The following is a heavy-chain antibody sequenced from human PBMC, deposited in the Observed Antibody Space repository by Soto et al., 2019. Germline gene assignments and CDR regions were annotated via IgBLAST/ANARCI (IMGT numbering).Heavy chain of an antibody. V-gene: IGHV1-2*02. J-gene: IGHJ5*02. Sequence: ASVKVSCKASGYTFTGYYMHWVRQAPGQGLEWMGWINPNSGGTNYAQKFQGRVTMTRDTSISTAYMELSRLRSDDTAVYYCALSIAARPDNWFDPWGQGXLVTVSS. CDR1: GYTFTGYY. CDR2: INPNSGGT. CDR3: ALSIAARPDNWFDP. D-gene: IGHD6-6*01.